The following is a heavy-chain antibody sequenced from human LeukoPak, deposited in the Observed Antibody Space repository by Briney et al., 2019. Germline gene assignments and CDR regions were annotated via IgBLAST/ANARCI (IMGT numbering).Heavy chain of an antibody. CDR3: ARGSGTITMVRGVFYGMDV. J-gene: IGHJ6*02. Sequence: ASVKVSCKASGGTFSSYGISWVRQAPGQGLEWMGGIIPIFGTPNYAQRFQGRVTITADESTSTAYMELSSLRSEDTAVYYCARGSGTITMVRGVFYGMDVWGQGTTVTVSS. V-gene: IGHV1-69*13. CDR2: IIPIFGTP. D-gene: IGHD3-10*01. CDR1: GGTFSSYG.